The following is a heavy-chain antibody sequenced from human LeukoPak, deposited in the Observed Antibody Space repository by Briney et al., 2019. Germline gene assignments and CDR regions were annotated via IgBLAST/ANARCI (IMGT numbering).Heavy chain of an antibody. CDR1: GYSFTGYY. CDR3: ARGHCSGGNCYFDY. D-gene: IGHD2-15*01. J-gene: IGHJ4*02. Sequence: SVKLSCKASGYSFTGYYMYWVRQAPGQGLEWMGRINPNSGGTNYAQKFQGRVTMTRDTSISTGYMELSSLRSDDTAVYYCARGHCSGGNCYFDYWGQGTLVSVSS. CDR2: INPNSGGT. V-gene: IGHV1-2*06.